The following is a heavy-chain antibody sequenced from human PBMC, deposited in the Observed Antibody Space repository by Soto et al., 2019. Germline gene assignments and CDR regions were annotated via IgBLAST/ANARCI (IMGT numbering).Heavy chain of an antibody. J-gene: IGHJ6*02. CDR2: SIPLHNTS. V-gene: IGHV1-69*08. D-gene: IGHD1-20*01. CDR1: GGAFTNYS. Sequence: VKVSCKFSGGAFTNYSRNWVRHAPGQGREWLGGSIPLHNTSNYSLKFVGRSSVTEDILKSTVYMFLSGLTSDDTGTYYCASWSTWNPLYYHGMDVWGHGTTVTVSS. CDR3: ASWSTWNPLYYHGMDV.